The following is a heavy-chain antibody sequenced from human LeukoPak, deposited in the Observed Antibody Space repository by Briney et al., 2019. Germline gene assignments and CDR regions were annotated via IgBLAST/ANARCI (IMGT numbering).Heavy chain of an antibody. CDR2: ISGSGGST. J-gene: IGHJ4*02. Sequence: GGSLRLSCAASGFTFSSYAMSWVRQAPGKGLEWVSAISGSGGSTYYADSVKGRFTISRDNSKNTLYLQMNSLRAEDTAVYYCAKAGCCSGGSCYSFDYWGQGTLVTVSS. CDR1: GFTFSSYA. V-gene: IGHV3-23*01. D-gene: IGHD2-15*01. CDR3: AKAGCCSGGSCYSFDY.